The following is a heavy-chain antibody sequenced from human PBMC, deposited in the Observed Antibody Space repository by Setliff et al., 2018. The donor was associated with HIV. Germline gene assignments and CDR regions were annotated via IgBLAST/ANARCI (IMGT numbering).Heavy chain of an antibody. CDR1: GITFSSYW. V-gene: IGHV3-7*01. CDR2: IKQDGSST. CDR3: MYGGRTATTH. D-gene: IGHD4-17*01. J-gene: IGHJ4*02. Sequence: PGGSLRLSCVASGITFSSYWMSWVRQAPGKGLEWVANIKQDGSSTNYADSVKGRFTISRDNAKYSLYLQMNTLRVEDTAVYYCMYGGRTATTHWGQGTLVTVSS.